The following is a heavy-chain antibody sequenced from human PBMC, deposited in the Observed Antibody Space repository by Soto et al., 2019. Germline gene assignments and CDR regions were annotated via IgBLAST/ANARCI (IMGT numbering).Heavy chain of an antibody. V-gene: IGHV3-11*01. D-gene: IGHD6-6*01. CDR2: ISSSGSTI. CDR1: GFTFSDYY. CDR3: ARYLEYSSSDYFDY. J-gene: IGHJ4*02. Sequence: GGSLRLSCAASGFTFSDYYMSWIRQAPGKGLEWVSYISSSGSTIYYADSVEGRFTISRDNAKNSLYLQMNRLRAEDTAGYYGARYLEYSSSDYFDYWGQGTLVTVSS.